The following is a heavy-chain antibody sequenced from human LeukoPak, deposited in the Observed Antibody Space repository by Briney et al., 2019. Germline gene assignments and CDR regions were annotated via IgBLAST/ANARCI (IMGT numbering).Heavy chain of an antibody. J-gene: IGHJ6*02. D-gene: IGHD2-2*01. V-gene: IGHV3-33*06. CDR2: IWYDGSNK. CDR1: GFTFSSYG. Sequence: GGSLRLSCAASGFTFSSYGMHWVRQAPGKGLEWVAVIWYDGSNKYYADSVKGRFTISRDNSKNTLYLQMDSLTADDTAVYYCAKDIRRSTSTNFYYYGMDVWGQGTTVTVS. CDR3: AKDIRRSTSTNFYYYGMDV.